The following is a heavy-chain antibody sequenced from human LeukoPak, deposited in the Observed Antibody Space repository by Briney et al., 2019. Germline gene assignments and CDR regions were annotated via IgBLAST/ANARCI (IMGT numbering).Heavy chain of an antibody. V-gene: IGHV1-2*02. J-gene: IGHJ4*02. CDR2: INPNSGGT. CDR1: GYTFTGYY. CDR3: ARALHRVAVAGTRF. D-gene: IGHD6-19*01. Sequence: ASVKVSFKASGYTFTGYYMHWVRQAPGQGLEWMGWINPNSGGTNYAQKFQGRVTMTGDTSISTAYMELSRLRSDDTAVYYCARALHRVAVAGTRFWGQGTLVTVSS.